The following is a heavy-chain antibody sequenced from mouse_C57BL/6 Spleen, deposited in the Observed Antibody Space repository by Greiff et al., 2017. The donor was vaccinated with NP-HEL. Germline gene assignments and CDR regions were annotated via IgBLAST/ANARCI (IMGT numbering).Heavy chain of an antibody. CDR3: ARGTAQAPFDY. CDR1: GYTFTDYY. Sequence: VQLQQSGPELVKPGASVKISCKASGYTFTDYYMNWVKQSHGKSLEWIGDINPNNGGTSYNQKFKGKATLTVDKSSSTAYMELRSLTSEDSAVYYCARGTAQAPFDYWGQGTTLTVSS. J-gene: IGHJ2*01. V-gene: IGHV1-26*01. CDR2: INPNNGGT. D-gene: IGHD3-2*02.